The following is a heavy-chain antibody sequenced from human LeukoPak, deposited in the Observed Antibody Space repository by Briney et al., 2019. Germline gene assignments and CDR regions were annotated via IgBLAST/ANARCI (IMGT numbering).Heavy chain of an antibody. D-gene: IGHD3-10*01. J-gene: IGHJ4*02. CDR1: GFTFSSYG. Sequence: GGSLRLSCAASGFTFSSYGMHWVRQAPGKGLEWVAFIRYDGSNKYYADSVKGRFTISRDNSKNTLYLQMNSLRAEDTAVYYCAKDHYGSGSSAGYWGQGTLVTVSS. V-gene: IGHV3-30*02. CDR3: AKDHYGSGSSAGY. CDR2: IRYDGSNK.